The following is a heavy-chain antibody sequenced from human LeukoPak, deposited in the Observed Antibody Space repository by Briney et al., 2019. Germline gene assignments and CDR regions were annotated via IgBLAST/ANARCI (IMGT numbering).Heavy chain of an antibody. CDR3: ARDLGYSEN. CDR1: GGSISSYY. V-gene: IGHV4-59*01. D-gene: IGHD5-12*01. Sequence: SETLSLTCTVSGGSISSYYWSWLRQPPGKGLEWIGYIYYSGSTNCNPSLKSRVTISVDTSKNQFSLKLSSVTAADTAVYYCARDLGYSENWGQGTMVTVSS. CDR2: IYYSGST. J-gene: IGHJ3*01.